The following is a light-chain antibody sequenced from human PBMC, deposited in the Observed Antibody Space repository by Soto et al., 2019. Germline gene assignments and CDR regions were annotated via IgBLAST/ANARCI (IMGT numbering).Light chain of an antibody. J-gene: IGKJ5*01. CDR1: QGISSW. CDR3: QQYYSTRPIT. Sequence: DIPVTQSPSSVSSSVVDRVTITLLFSQGISSWLAWYQQKPGKAPKLLIYAASSLQSGVPSRFSGSGSGTGFTLTISSLQAEDVAVYYCQQYYSTRPITFGQGTRLEIK. CDR2: AAS. V-gene: IGKV1-12*01.